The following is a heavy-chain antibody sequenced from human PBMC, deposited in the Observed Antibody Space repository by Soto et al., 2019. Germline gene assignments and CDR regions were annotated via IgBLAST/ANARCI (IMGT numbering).Heavy chain of an antibody. CDR1: GYTFTGYY. CDR3: AKSGQAFDV. Sequence: ASVKVSCKASGYTFTGYYMHWVQQAPGQGLEWMGWINPNSGDTKYAQKFQDRVTMTRDTSISSAYMELSSLRSDDTAVYYCAKSGQAFDVWGQGTTVTVS. V-gene: IGHV1-2*02. J-gene: IGHJ6*02. D-gene: IGHD5-12*01. CDR2: INPNSGDT.